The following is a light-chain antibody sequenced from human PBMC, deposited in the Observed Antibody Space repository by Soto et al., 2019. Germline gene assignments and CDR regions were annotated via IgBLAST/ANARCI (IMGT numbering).Light chain of an antibody. J-gene: IGLJ1*01. Sequence: QSVLTQPRSVSGSPGQSVTISCTGTSSDVGGYNYVSWYQQHPGKAPKLMIYDVSKRPSGLPDRFSGSKSGNTASLTISGLQAQHEADYYCCSYAGSYTLYVFGTGTKVTVL. V-gene: IGLV2-11*01. CDR1: SSDVGGYNY. CDR3: CSYAGSYTLYV. CDR2: DVS.